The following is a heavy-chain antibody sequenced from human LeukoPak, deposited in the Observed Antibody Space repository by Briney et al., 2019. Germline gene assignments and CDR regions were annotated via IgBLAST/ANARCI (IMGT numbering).Heavy chain of an antibody. V-gene: IGHV4-61*01. CDR3: ARESSCSGCYYYGMDV. Sequence: PSETLSLTCTVSGGSISSSSYYWSWIRQPPGKGLEWIGYIYYSGSTNYNPSLKSRVTISVDTSKNQFSLKLSSVTAADTAVYYCARESSCSGCYYYGMDVWGQGTTVTVSS. CDR2: IYYSGST. J-gene: IGHJ6*02. CDR1: GGSISSSSYY. D-gene: IGHD2-2*01.